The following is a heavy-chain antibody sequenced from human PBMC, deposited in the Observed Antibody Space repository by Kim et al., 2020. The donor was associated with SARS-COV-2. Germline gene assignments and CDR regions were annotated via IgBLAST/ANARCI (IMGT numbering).Heavy chain of an antibody. CDR2: IYHSGST. CDR3: AKYVPYYGSSVGDYGMDV. CDR1: GASISSSNW. Sequence: SETLSLTCAVSGASISSSNWWSWVRQSPGKGLDWIGEIYHSGSTNYNPSLQSRVTISVDKSKNQFSLKLTSVTAADTAVYYCAKYVPYYGSSVGDYGMDVWGQGTTVTVSS. D-gene: IGHD3-10*01. J-gene: IGHJ6*02. V-gene: IGHV4-4*02.